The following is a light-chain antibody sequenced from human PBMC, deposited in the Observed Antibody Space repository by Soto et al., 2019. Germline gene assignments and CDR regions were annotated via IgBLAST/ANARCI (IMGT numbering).Light chain of an antibody. CDR2: DAS. CDR3: QQYHNWPPIT. Sequence: EIVLTHSPSTLSVSPCETSTLSFSASQSVSTKLAWYQQKPGQAPRLLINDASTRATGVPARFSGWGSGTEFTLTISSLQSEDFAVYYCQQYHNWPPITFGQGTRLEIK. J-gene: IGKJ5*01. CDR1: QSVSTK. V-gene: IGKV3-15*01.